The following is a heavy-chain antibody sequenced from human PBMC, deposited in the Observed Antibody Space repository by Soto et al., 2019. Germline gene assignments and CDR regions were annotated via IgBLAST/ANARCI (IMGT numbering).Heavy chain of an antibody. V-gene: IGHV3-23*01. J-gene: IGHJ6*02. CDR3: ATYVSNRKYQLLYDYYYGMDV. CDR1: GFTFSSYA. Sequence: GGSLRLSCAASGFTFSSYAMSWVRQAPGKGLEWVSAISGSGGSTYYADSVKGRFTISRDNSKNTLYLQMNSLRAEDTAVYYCATYVSNRKYQLLYDYYYGMDVWGQGTTVTVSS. D-gene: IGHD2-2*01. CDR2: ISGSGGST.